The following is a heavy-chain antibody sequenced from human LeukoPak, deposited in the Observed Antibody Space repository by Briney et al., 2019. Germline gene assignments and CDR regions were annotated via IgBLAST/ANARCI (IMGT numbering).Heavy chain of an antibody. V-gene: IGHV3-21*01. D-gene: IGHD3-10*01. Sequence: GGSLRLSCEASGFIVINTYMSWVRHVPGQGLEWVSSISSSSSYIYYADSVKGRFTISRDNAKNSLYLQMNSLRAEDTAVYYCARNYYGSGSYPGFDPWGQGTLVTVSS. J-gene: IGHJ5*02. CDR3: ARNYYGSGSYPGFDP. CDR2: ISSSSSYI. CDR1: GFIVINTY.